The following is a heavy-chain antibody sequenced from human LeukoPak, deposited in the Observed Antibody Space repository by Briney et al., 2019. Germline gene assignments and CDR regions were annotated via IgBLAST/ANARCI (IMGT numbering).Heavy chain of an antibody. CDR3: ARESPNSSGWYYFDY. D-gene: IGHD6-19*01. CDR1: GGSISSYY. CDR2: IYYSGST. Sequence: SETLSLTCTVSGGSISSYYWSWIRQPPGKGLEWIGYIYYSGSTNYNPSLKSRVTISVDTSKNQFSLKLSSVTAADTAVYYCARESPNSSGWYYFDYWGQGTLVTVSS. V-gene: IGHV4-59*12. J-gene: IGHJ4*02.